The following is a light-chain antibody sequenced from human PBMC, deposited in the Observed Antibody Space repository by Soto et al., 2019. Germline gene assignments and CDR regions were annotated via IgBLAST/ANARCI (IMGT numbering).Light chain of an antibody. V-gene: IGKV1-5*01. J-gene: IGKJ1*01. CDR1: QSISSW. CDR2: DAS. CDR3: QQYNSYPWT. Sequence: DIQMTQSPSTLSASVGDRVTITCRASQSISSWLAWYQQKPGKAPKLLIYDASSLESGVPSRFRGSGSGTELTLTISSLQPDDFATYYCQQYNSYPWTFGQGTKVEIK.